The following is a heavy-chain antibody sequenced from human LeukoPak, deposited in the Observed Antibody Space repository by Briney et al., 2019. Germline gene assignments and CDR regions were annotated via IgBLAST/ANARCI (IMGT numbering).Heavy chain of an antibody. CDR3: AKGGSLLWFGELFN. Sequence: PGVSLRLSCAASGFTFSSYAMSWVRQAPGKGLEWVSAISGSGGSTYYADSVKGRFTISRDNSKNTLYLQMNSLRAEDTAVYYCAKGGSLLWFGELFNWGQGTLVTVSS. J-gene: IGHJ4*02. V-gene: IGHV3-23*01. CDR1: GFTFSSYA. D-gene: IGHD3-10*01. CDR2: ISGSGGST.